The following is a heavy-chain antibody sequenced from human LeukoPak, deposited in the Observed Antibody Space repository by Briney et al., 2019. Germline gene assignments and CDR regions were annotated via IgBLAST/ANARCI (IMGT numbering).Heavy chain of an antibody. CDR2: IYHSGST. CDR3: ARDLTDHYYGRDYYYYMDV. V-gene: IGHV4-38-2*02. Sequence: SETLSLTCTVSGYSISSGYYWGWIRQPPGKGLEWIGSIYHSGSTYYNPSLKSRVTISVDTSKNQFSLKLSSVTAADTAVYYCARDLTDHYYGRDYYYYMDVWGKGTTVTVSS. J-gene: IGHJ6*03. CDR1: GYSISSGYY. D-gene: IGHD3-10*01.